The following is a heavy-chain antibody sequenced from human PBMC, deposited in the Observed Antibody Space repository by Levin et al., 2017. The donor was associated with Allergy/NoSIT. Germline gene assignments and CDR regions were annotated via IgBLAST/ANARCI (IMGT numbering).Heavy chain of an antibody. V-gene: IGHV3-23*01. CDR3: ATVTRPSDYYYYGMDV. Sequence: GGSLRLSCAASGFTFSSYAMSWVRQAPGKGLEWVSAISGSGGSTYYADSVKGRFTISRDNSKNTLYLQMNSLRAEDTAVYYWATVTRPSDYYYYGMDVWGQGTTVTVSS. J-gene: IGHJ6*02. D-gene: IGHD4-17*01. CDR1: GFTFSSYA. CDR2: ISGSGGST.